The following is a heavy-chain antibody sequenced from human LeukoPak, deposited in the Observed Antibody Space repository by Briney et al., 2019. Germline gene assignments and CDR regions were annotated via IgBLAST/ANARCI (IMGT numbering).Heavy chain of an antibody. CDR3: ARERKGPGYSSSRGKGVFVDY. CDR2: IYHSGST. D-gene: IGHD6-6*01. Sequence: SQTLSLTCTVSGGSISSGGYYWSWIRQPPGKGLEWIGYIYHSGSTYYNPSLKSRVTMSVDTSKNQFSLKLSSVTAADTAVYYCARERKGPGYSSSRGKGVFVDYWGQGTLVTVSS. V-gene: IGHV4-30-2*01. CDR1: GGSISSGGYY. J-gene: IGHJ4*02.